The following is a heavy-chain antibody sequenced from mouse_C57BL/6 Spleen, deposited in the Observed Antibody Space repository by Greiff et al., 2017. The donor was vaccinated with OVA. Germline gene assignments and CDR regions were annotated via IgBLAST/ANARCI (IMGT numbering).Heavy chain of an antibody. CDR2: IYPGDGDT. Sequence: VQLQQSGAELVKPGASVKISCKASGYAFSCYWMNWVKQRPGKGLEWIGQIYPGDGDTNYNGKFKGKATLTADKSSSTAYMQLSSLTSEDSAVYFCARKDYGPNLAYWGQGTLVTVSA. CDR3: ARKDYGPNLAY. V-gene: IGHV1-80*01. D-gene: IGHD1-1*02. CDR1: GYAFSCYW. J-gene: IGHJ3*01.